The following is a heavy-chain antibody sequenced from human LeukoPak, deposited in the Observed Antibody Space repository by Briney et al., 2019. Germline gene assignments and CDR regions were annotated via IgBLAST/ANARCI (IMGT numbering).Heavy chain of an antibody. Sequence: GGSLRLSCAASGFTFSSYAMSWVRQAPGKGLEWVSAISGSGGRTYYADSVKGRFTISRDNSKNTLYLQMNSLRAEDTAVYYCAKGRQLQYCTNGVCYYLPDWGQGTLVTVSS. CDR3: AKGRQLQYCTNGVCYYLPD. V-gene: IGHV3-23*01. J-gene: IGHJ4*02. D-gene: IGHD2-8*01. CDR2: ISGSGGRT. CDR1: GFTFSSYA.